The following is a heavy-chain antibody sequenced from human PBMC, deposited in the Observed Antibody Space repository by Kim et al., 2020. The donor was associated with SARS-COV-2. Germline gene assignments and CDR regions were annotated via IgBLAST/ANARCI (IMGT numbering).Heavy chain of an antibody. V-gene: IGHV3-9*01. CDR1: GFKFERFA. J-gene: IGHJ4*02. D-gene: IGHD3-10*01. Sequence: GGSLRLSCEMSGFKFERFAVHWVRQPPGKGLEWVSGLSLDSDRIGYADSVKGRFTVSRDKAKDTLYLQMDSLRIEDTAFYYCTREHVPGGADYWGQGTLVTVSS. CDR2: LSLDSDRI. CDR3: TREHVPGGADY.